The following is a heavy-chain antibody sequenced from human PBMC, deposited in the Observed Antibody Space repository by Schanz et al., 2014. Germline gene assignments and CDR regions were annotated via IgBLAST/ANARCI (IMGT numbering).Heavy chain of an antibody. D-gene: IGHD7-27*01. Sequence: EVQLVESGGGLVQPGGSLRLSCAASGFTFSSYWMSWVRQAPGEGLVWVANIKQDGSEKYYVDSVKVRFTISRDNAKISLYLQMNSLRPYDAAVYYCAKYGGELGVSFEYWGQGSQVTVSS. CDR3: AKYGGELGVSFEY. CDR2: IKQDGSEK. J-gene: IGHJ4*02. CDR1: GFTFSSYW. V-gene: IGHV3-7*01.